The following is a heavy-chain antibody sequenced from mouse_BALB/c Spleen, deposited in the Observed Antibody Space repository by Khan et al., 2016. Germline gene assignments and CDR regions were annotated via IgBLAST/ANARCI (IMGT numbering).Heavy chain of an antibody. J-gene: IGHJ4*01. CDR3: ARDRYDDDGAMDY. Sequence: EVELVESGGGLVQPGGSLRLSCATSVFTFTDYYMSWVRQPPGKALEWLGFIRNKANGYTTEYSASVKGRFTISRDNSQSILYLQMNTLRAEDSATYYCARDRYDDDGAMDYWGQGTSVTVSS. CDR1: VFTFTDYY. V-gene: IGHV7-3*02. D-gene: IGHD2-14*01. CDR2: IRNKANGYTT.